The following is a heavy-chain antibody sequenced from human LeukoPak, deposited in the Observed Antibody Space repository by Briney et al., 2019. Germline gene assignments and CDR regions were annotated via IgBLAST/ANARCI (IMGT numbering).Heavy chain of an antibody. CDR2: TYYRSKWYN. CDR1: GDSVSSNSAA. V-gene: IGHV6-1*01. Sequence: SQTLSLTCAISGDSVSSNSAAWNWIRQSPSRGLEWLGRTYYRSKWYNDYAVSVKSRITINPDTSKNQFSLQLNSVTPEDTAVYYCARASIVPPFYDFWSGYPTDNNWFDPWGQGTLVTVSS. CDR3: ARASIVPPFYDFWSGYPTDNNWFDP. D-gene: IGHD3-3*01. J-gene: IGHJ5*02.